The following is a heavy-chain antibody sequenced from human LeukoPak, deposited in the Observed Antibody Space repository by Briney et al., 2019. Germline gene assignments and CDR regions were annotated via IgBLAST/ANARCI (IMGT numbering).Heavy chain of an antibody. J-gene: IGHJ4*02. D-gene: IGHD3-22*01. CDR1: GGSISSGSYY. CDR2: IYTSGST. V-gene: IGHV4-61*02. Sequence: KSSETLSVTCTVSGGSISSGSYYWSWIRQPAGKGLEWIGRIYTSGSTNYNPSLKSRVTISVDTSKNQFSLKLSSVTAADTAVYYCARDTYYYDSSGYALFDYWGQGTLVTVSS. CDR3: ARDTYYYDSSGYALFDY.